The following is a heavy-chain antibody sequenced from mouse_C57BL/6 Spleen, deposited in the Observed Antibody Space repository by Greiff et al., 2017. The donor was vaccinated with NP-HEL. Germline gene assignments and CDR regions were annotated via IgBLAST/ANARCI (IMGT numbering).Heavy chain of an antibody. D-gene: IGHD1-1*01. V-gene: IGHV1-74*01. J-gene: IGHJ2*01. Sequence: VQLKQPGAELVKPGASVKVSCKASGYTFTSYWMHWVKQRPGQGLEWIGRIHPSDSDTNYNQKFKGKATLTVDKSSSTAYMQLSSLTSEDSAVYYCAMDTTVMDYFDYWGQGTTLTVSS. CDR2: IHPSDSDT. CDR1: GYTFTSYW. CDR3: AMDTTVMDYFDY.